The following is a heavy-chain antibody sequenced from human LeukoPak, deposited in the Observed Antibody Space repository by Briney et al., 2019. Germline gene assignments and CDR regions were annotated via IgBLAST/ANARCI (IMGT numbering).Heavy chain of an antibody. Sequence: GASVTLSFKSSGYTFTGYYMHWMRQPPGQGQELMGWINPNSGGTNYEQKFQGRVIMTRDKSISTAYMELSRMRSAETAVYYCARSVRLRGAGPYSPFGYWGQGTLVTVSS. D-gene: IGHD3-10*01. CDR3: ARSVRLRGAGPYSPFGY. CDR1: GYTFTGYY. CDR2: INPNSGGT. V-gene: IGHV1-2*02. J-gene: IGHJ4*02.